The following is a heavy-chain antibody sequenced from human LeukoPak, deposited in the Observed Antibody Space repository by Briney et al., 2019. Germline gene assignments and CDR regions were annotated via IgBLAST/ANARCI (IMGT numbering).Heavy chain of an antibody. D-gene: IGHD3-22*01. CDR2: IYSGGST. J-gene: IGHJ4*02. Sequence: GGSLRLSCAASGFTFRSYSMNWVRQAPGKGLEWVSVIYSGGSTYYADSVKGRFTISRDNSKNTLYLQMNSLRAEDTAVYYCARDRLGFDYWGQGTLVTVSS. CDR3: ARDRLGFDY. V-gene: IGHV3-53*01. CDR1: GFTFRSYS.